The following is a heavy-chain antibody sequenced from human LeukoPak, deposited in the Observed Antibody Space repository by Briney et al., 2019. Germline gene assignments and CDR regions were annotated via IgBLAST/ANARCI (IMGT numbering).Heavy chain of an antibody. J-gene: IGHJ6*03. V-gene: IGHV4-39*07. CDR3: ARAGYYYYYMDV. Sequence: SETLSLTCTVSGGSISSSSYCWGWIRQPPGKGLEWIGSIYYGRNTYYNPSLESRVTISVDTSKNQFSLKLSSVTAADTAVYYCARAGYYYYYMDVWGKGTTVTVSS. CDR2: IYYGRNT. CDR1: GGSISSSSYC.